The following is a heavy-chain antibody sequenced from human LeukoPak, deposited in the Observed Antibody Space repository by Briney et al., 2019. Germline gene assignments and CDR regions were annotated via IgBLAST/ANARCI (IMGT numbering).Heavy chain of an antibody. J-gene: IGHJ1*01. Sequence: SETLSLTCTVSGGSISSGDYYWSWIRQPPGRGLEWIGYIYYSGSTYYNPSLKGRVTISVDTSKNQFSLKLSSVTAADTAVYYCARGMYYYDSSGPFQHWGQGTLVTVSS. CDR3: ARGMYYYDSSGPFQH. CDR1: GGSISSGDYY. CDR2: IYYSGST. V-gene: IGHV4-30-4*01. D-gene: IGHD3-22*01.